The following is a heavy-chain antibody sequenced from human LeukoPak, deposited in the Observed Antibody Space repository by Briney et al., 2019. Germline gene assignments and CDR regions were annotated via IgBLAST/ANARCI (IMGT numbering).Heavy chain of an antibody. J-gene: IGHJ5*02. D-gene: IGHD4-23*01. CDR2: IIPNFGTA. Sequence: VASVKVSCKASGGTFSSYAISWVRQAPGQGLEWMGGIIPNFGTANYAQKFQGRVTITTDESTSTAYMELSSLRSEDTAVYYCASRFGGYGGNPGWFDPWGQGTLVTVSS. V-gene: IGHV1-69*05. CDR3: ASRFGGYGGNPGWFDP. CDR1: GGTFSSYA.